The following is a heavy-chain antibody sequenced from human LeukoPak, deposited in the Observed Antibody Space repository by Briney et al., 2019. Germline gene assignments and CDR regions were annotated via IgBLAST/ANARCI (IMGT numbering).Heavy chain of an antibody. CDR2: IIPIFGTA. Sequence: SVKVSCKASGGTFSSYAISWVRQAPGQGLEWMEGIIPIFGTANYAQKFQGRVTITADESTSTAYMELSSLRSEDTAVYYCARDSLGYCSGGSCYELDYWGQGTLVTVSS. D-gene: IGHD2-15*01. J-gene: IGHJ4*02. V-gene: IGHV1-69*13. CDR3: ARDSLGYCSGGSCYELDY. CDR1: GGTFSSYA.